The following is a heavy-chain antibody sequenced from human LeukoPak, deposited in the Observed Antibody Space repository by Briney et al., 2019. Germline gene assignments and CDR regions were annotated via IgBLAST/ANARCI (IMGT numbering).Heavy chain of an antibody. CDR1: GYTFTSYD. J-gene: IGHJ3*02. V-gene: IGHV1-8*01. CDR2: MNPNSGST. Sequence: ASVKVSCKASGYTFTSYDINWVRQATGQGLEWMGWMNPNSGSTGYAQKFQGRVTMTRNTSISTAYMELNSLRSEDTAVYYCARQRGGQYEDGFDIWGQATMVTVSS. CDR3: ARQRGGQYEDGFDI. D-gene: IGHD2-8*01.